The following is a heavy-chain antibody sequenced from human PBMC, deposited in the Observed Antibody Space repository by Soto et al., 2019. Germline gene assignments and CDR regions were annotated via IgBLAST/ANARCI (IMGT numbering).Heavy chain of an antibody. CDR3: AKGGYYYDTSGPTFEY. CDR1: GFTFSSYA. J-gene: IGHJ4*02. V-gene: IGHV3-23*01. CDR2: ISGSGGTS. Sequence: EVQLLESGGDLVQPGGSLRLSCAAFGFTFSSYAMSWVRQAPGKGLEWVSSISGSGGTSYYADSVKCRFTLSRDNSKNTLYLQMNSLRAEDTAVYYCAKGGYYYDTSGPTFEYWGQGTLVTVSS. D-gene: IGHD3-22*01.